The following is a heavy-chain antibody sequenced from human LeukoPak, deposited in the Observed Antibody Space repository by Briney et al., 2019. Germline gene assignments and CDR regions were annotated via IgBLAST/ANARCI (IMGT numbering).Heavy chain of an antibody. CDR3: ARDWRHNSVNWFDA. CDR2: ISSRSSYM. J-gene: IGHJ5*02. D-gene: IGHD1-1*01. Sequence: GGSLRLSCAASGFTFSSYSMNWVRQAPGKGPEWVSSISSRSSYMYYADSVKGRFTISRDNTKNSLYLQMNSLRAEDTAVYYCARDWRHNSVNWFDAWGQGTLVTVSS. V-gene: IGHV3-21*01. CDR1: GFTFSSYS.